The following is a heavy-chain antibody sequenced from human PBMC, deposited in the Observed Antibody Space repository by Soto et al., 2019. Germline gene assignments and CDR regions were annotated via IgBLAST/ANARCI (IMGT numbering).Heavy chain of an antibody. CDR3: AKEDDAWTNGHFNV. V-gene: IGHV3-23*01. CDR1: GFTLSSYD. J-gene: IGHJ3*01. CDR2: IDVGGGSA. D-gene: IGHD3-3*01. Sequence: EVQLLESGGGLVQPGGSLRLSCAASGFTLSSYDMSWVRQAPGKGLEWVSGIDVGGGSAYYADSVKGRFTIYRDNSKNTLHLQLNSLRSEDTAIYYCAKEDDAWTNGHFNVWGQGTVVTVSS.